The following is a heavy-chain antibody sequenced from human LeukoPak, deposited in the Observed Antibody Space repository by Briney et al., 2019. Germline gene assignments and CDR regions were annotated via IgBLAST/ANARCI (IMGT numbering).Heavy chain of an antibody. D-gene: IGHD2-8*01. CDR3: ARGVLVTVYAAFDY. J-gene: IGHJ4*02. V-gene: IGHV4-34*01. Sequence: SETLSLTCAVYGGSFSGYYWTWIRQSPGMGLEWVGEIIHNGRTNYNPSLTSRVTISVDTPKNQFSLELSSVTAADTAVYYCARGVLVTVYAAFDYWGQGTLVTVSS. CDR2: IIHNGRT. CDR1: GGSFSGYY.